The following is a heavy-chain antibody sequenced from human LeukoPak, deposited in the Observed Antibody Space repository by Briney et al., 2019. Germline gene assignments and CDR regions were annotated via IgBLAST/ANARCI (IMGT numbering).Heavy chain of an antibody. CDR3: ARAGYSSSYLDY. CDR1: RFIFSNYW. Sequence: GGSLRLSCAASRFIFSNYWMRWVRQAPGKGLEWVANIKQDGREKYYVDSVKGRFTISRDNAKNSLSLQMDSLRAEDTAVYYCARAGYSSSYLDYWGQGTLVSVSS. D-gene: IGHD6-13*01. CDR2: IKQDGREK. J-gene: IGHJ4*02. V-gene: IGHV3-7*03.